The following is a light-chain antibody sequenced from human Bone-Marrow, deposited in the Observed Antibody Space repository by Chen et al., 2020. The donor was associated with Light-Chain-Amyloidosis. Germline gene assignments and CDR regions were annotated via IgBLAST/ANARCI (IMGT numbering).Light chain of an antibody. Sequence: SYVLTQPSSVSVAPGQTATIACGGNNIGSTSVHWYQQTPGQAPILVVYDDSDRPSGIPERLSGSNSGNTATLTISRVEDGDEADYYCQVWDRSSDRPVFGRGTKLTVL. V-gene: IGLV3-21*02. CDR1: NIGSTS. CDR2: DDS. J-gene: IGLJ3*02. CDR3: QVWDRSSDRPV.